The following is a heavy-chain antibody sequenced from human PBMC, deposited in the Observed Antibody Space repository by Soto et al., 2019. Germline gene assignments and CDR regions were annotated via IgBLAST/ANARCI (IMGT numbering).Heavy chain of an antibody. Sequence: ASVKVSCKASGSTFTSYGISWVRQAPGQGLEWMGWISAYNGNTNYAQKLQGRVTMTTDTSTSTAYMELRSLRSDDTAVYYCARAYSGYLDFDYWGQGTLVTVSS. V-gene: IGHV1-18*01. CDR2: ISAYNGNT. CDR3: ARAYSGYLDFDY. J-gene: IGHJ4*02. CDR1: GSTFTSYG. D-gene: IGHD5-12*01.